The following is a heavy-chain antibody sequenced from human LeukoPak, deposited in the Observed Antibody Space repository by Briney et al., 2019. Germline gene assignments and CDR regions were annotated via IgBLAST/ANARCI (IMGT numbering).Heavy chain of an antibody. Sequence: GGSLRLSCAASGLTLSRYDMHWVRQATGEGLEWVSAIGTRGDTYYAGPVKGRFTMSRENAKNSLYLQMNSLSAGDTAVYYCARAPSYTSSWYCDRWGQGTLVTVSS. J-gene: IGHJ4*02. D-gene: IGHD6-13*01. CDR1: GLTLSRYD. CDR3: ARAPSYTSSWYCDR. V-gene: IGHV3-13*01. CDR2: IGTRGDT.